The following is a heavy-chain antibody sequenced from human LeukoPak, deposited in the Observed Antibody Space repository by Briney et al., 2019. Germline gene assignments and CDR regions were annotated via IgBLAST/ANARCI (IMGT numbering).Heavy chain of an antibody. J-gene: IGHJ5*02. V-gene: IGHV1-8*02. CDR3: ARQLGRTNNWFDP. D-gene: IGHD7-27*01. CDR1: GYAFTGSY. CDR2: MNPNSGNT. Sequence: ASVKVSCKASGYAFTGSYLHWVRQATGQGLEWMGWMNPNSGNTGYAQKFQGRVTMTRNTSVTTAYMELSSLAPEDTAVYYCARQLGRTNNWFDPWGQGTLVTVSS.